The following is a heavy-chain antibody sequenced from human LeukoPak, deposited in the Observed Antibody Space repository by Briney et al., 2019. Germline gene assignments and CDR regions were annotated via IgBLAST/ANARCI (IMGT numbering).Heavy chain of an antibody. CDR3: AREEIDSSGSYYFDY. CDR2: IYYSGST. Sequence: PSETLSLTCTVSGGSISSYYWGWIRQPPGKGLEWIGYIYYSGSTNYNPSLKSRVTISVDTSKNQFSLKLSSVTAADTAVYYCAREEIDSSGSYYFDYWGQGTLVTVSS. D-gene: IGHD3-22*01. CDR1: GGSISSYY. J-gene: IGHJ4*02. V-gene: IGHV4-59*01.